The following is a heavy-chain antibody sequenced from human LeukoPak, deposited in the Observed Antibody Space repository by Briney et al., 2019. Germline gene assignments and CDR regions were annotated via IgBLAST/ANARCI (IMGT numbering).Heavy chain of an antibody. D-gene: IGHD3-16*01. CDR2: IRYDGSNK. J-gene: IGHJ4*02. CDR3: ADARPFGAGPRGYYLDY. V-gene: IGHV3-30*02. CDR1: GFTFRSYG. Sequence: GVSLRLSCAASGFTFRSYGMQWVPQAPARGLEGVTFIRYDGSNKYYTDSVKGRFTISRHNSNHTLYLQMNSLRAEDTAVYYCADARPFGAGPRGYYLDYWGQGTLLTLSS.